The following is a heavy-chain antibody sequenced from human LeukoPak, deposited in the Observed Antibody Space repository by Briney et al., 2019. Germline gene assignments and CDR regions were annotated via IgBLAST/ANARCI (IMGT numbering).Heavy chain of an antibody. CDR1: GFTFSSYA. CDR2: ISYDGSNK. D-gene: IGHD3-22*01. V-gene: IGHV3-30*04. J-gene: IGHJ4*02. Sequence: GRSLRLSCAASGFTFSSYAIHWVRQAPGKGLEWVAVISYDGSNKYYADSVKGRFTISRDNSKNTLYLQVNSLRAEDTAVYYCARDPSDSSAVYADYWGQGTLVIVSS. CDR3: ARDPSDSSAVYADY.